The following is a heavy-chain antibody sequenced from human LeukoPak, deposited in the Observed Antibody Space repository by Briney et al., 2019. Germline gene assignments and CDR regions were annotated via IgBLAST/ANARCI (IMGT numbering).Heavy chain of an antibody. CDR1: GGSISSSSYY. V-gene: IGHV4-39*01. Sequence: SETLSLTCTVSGGSISSSSYYWGWIRQPPGKGLEWIGSIYYSGRTYYNPSLKSRVTISVDTSKNQFSLKLSSVTAADTAVYYCARQDYDILTGSSSFDPWGQGTLVTVSS. CDR3: ARQDYDILTGSSSFDP. J-gene: IGHJ5*02. D-gene: IGHD3-9*01. CDR2: IYYSGRT.